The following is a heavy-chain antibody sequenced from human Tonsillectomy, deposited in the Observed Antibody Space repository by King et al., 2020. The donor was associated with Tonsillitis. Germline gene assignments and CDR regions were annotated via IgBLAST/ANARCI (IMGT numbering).Heavy chain of an antibody. J-gene: IGHJ4*02. CDR2: ISYSGST. Sequence: QLQESGPGLVKPSETLSLTCTVSGGSINNYYWSWIRQPPGKGLEWIGSISYSGSTNYNPSLRSRVTISVDTSKNQFPLKLSSVTATDTAVYYCARQGYTWGSPLITRHYFDYWGQGTLVTASS. CDR1: GGSINNYY. CDR3: ARQGYTWGSPLITRHYFDY. D-gene: IGHD1-1*01. V-gene: IGHV4-59*08.